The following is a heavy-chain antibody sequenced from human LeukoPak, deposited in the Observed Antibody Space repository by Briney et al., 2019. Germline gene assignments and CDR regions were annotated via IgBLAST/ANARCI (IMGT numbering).Heavy chain of an antibody. CDR3: ARATCSSGWYVVDY. CDR1: GFTFSSYW. V-gene: IGHV3-7*01. J-gene: IGHJ4*02. D-gene: IGHD6-19*01. CDR2: IKQDGSEK. Sequence: GGSLRLSCVASGFTFSSYWMNWVRQAPGKGLEWVANIKQDGSEKYYVDSVKGRFTISRDNAKNSLYLQMNSLSAEDTAVYYCARATCSSGWYVVDYWGQGTLVTVSS.